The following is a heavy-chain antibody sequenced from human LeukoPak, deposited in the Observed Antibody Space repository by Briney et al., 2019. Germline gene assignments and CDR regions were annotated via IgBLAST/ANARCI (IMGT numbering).Heavy chain of an antibody. D-gene: IGHD6-6*01. Sequence: PGGSLRLSCAASGFTVSSNYMSWVRQAPGKGLEWVSVIYSGGSTYYADSVKGRFTISRDNSKNTLYLQMNSLRADDTAVYYCARDKYSSSSPYFDYWGQGTLVTVSS. CDR1: GFTVSSNY. V-gene: IGHV3-53*01. CDR2: IYSGGST. J-gene: IGHJ4*02. CDR3: ARDKYSSSSPYFDY.